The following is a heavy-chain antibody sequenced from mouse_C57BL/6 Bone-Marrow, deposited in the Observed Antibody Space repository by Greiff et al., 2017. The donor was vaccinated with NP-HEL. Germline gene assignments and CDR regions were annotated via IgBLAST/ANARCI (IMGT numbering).Heavy chain of an antibody. V-gene: IGHV1-69*01. J-gene: IGHJ1*03. CDR1: GYTFTSYW. CDR2: IDPSDSYT. D-gene: IGHD5-1*01. CDR3: ARRANYLPRYWYFDV. Sequence: QVQLQQPGAELVMPGASVKLSCKASGYTFTSYWMHWVTQRPGQGLEWIGEIDPSDSYTNYIQKFKGKSTLTVDKSSSTAYMQLSSLTSEDSAVYYCARRANYLPRYWYFDVWGTGTTVTVSS.